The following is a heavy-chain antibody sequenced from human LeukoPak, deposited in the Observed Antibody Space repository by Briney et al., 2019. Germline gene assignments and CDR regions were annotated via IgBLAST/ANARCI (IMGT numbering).Heavy chain of an antibody. Sequence: GGSLRLSCAASGFSFSTNSMNWVRQVPGKGLEWISYISSNSATTYYADSVKGRFTISRDNAKNSLYLRMNSLRADDTAVYYCARDTRGLIDYWGQGTLVTVSS. J-gene: IGHJ4*02. CDR3: ARDTRGLIDY. CDR1: GFSFSTNS. V-gene: IGHV3-48*01. CDR2: ISSNSATT. D-gene: IGHD1-26*01.